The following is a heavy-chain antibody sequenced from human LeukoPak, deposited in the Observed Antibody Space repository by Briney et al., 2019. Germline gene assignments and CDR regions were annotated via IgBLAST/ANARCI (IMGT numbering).Heavy chain of an antibody. J-gene: IGHJ2*01. CDR2: IYSDNT. Sequence: GGSLRLSCAASGFTVSSNSMSWVRQAPGKGLEWVSFIYSDNTHYSDSVKGRFTISRDNSKSTLYVQMNSLRAEDTAVYYCAKDWTGTKPFDLWGRGTLVTVSS. CDR3: AKDWTGTKPFDL. D-gene: IGHD3/OR15-3a*01. V-gene: IGHV3-53*01. CDR1: GFTVSSNS.